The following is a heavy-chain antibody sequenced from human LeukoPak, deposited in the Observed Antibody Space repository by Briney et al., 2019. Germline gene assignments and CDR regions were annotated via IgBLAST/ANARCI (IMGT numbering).Heavy chain of an antibody. CDR3: ARVVLQQFFDY. J-gene: IGHJ4*02. D-gene: IGHD2/OR15-2a*01. CDR1: GYTFTSYA. V-gene: IGHV1-3*01. Sequence: ASVKVSCKASGYTFTSYAMHWVRQAPGQRLEWMGWINAGNGNTKYSQKFQGRVTITRDTSASTAYMELRSLRSDDTAVYYCARVVLQQFFDYWGQGTLVTVSS. CDR2: INAGNGNT.